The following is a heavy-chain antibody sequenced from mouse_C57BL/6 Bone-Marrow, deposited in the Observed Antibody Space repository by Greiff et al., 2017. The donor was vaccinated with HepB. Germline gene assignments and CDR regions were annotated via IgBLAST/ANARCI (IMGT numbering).Heavy chain of an antibody. Sequence: EVMLVESGGGLVKPGGSLKLSCAASGFTFSSYTMSWVRQTPEKRLEWVATISGGGGNTYYPDSVKGRFTISRDNAKNTLYLQMSSLRSEDTALYYCARLESWFAYWGQGTLVTVSA. V-gene: IGHV5-9*01. CDR3: ARLESWFAY. CDR2: ISGGGGNT. CDR1: GFTFSSYT. J-gene: IGHJ3*01.